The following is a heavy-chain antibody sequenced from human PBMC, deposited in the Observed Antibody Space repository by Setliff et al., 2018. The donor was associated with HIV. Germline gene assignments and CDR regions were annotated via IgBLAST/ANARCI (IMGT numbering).Heavy chain of an antibody. V-gene: IGHV4-34*01. CDR3: AREGPRYSTRIDY. Sequence: PSETLSLTCAVYGGSFSGYYWSWIRQPPGKGLGWIGEINHSGSTNYNPSLKSRVTISVDTSKNQFSLKLSSVTAADTAVYYCAREGPRYSTRIDYWGQGTLVTSPQ. D-gene: IGHD6-13*01. CDR2: INHSGST. CDR1: GGSFSGYY. J-gene: IGHJ4*02.